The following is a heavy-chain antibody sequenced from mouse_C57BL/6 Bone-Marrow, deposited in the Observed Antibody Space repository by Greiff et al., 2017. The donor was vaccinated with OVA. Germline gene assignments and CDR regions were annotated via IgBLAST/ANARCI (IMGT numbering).Heavy chain of an antibody. CDR2: IWGGGST. Sequence: VKLVESGPGLVAPSQSLSITCTVSGFSLTSYGVDWVRQPPGKGLEWLGVIWGGGSTNYNSALMSRLSISKDNSKSQVFLKMNSLQTDDTAMYYCAKHIYDGYYDYYGMDYWGQGTSVTVSS. CDR3: AKHIYDGYYDYYGMDY. CDR1: GFSLTSYG. V-gene: IGHV2-9*01. J-gene: IGHJ4*01. D-gene: IGHD2-3*01.